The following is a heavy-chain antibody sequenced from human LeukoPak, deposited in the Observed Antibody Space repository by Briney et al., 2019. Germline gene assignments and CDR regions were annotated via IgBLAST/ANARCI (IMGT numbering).Heavy chain of an antibody. V-gene: IGHV1-2*02. CDR3: ARADFVDAGPYLIGP. CDR2: INPKSGRT. CDR1: GYSFTDYY. D-gene: IGHD3-3*01. Sequence: ASVKVSCKTSGYSFTDYYIHWVRQAPGQGLEWMGWINPKSGRTSSARKFQDRVTMTRDPSISTVYMDMAWLTSDDTSIYFCARADFVDAGPYLIGPWGQGTLVTVSS. J-gene: IGHJ5*02.